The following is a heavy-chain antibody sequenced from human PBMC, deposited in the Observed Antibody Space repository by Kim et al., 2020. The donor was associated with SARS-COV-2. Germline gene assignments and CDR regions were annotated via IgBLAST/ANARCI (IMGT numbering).Heavy chain of an antibody. CDR2: LYSGGTT. V-gene: IGHV3-53*01. D-gene: IGHD4-4*01. CDR3: AKDQQGDGYSHFDY. J-gene: IGHJ4*02. CDR1: GFTVASNH. Sequence: GGSLRLSCTPSGFTVASNHMAWVRQAPGKGLEWVSVLYSGGTTNYADSVKGRFTISRDFSENIPYLQMDDLRVEDTALYYCAKDQQGDGYSHFDYRVQG.